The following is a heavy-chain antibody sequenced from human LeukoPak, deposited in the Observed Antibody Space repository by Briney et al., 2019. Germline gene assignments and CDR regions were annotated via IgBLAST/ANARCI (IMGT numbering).Heavy chain of an antibody. J-gene: IGHJ5*02. CDR2: ISSSSSYI. Sequence: GGSLRLSCAASGFTFSSYSMNWVRQAPGKGLEWVSSISSSSSYIYYADSVKGRSTISRDNAKNSLYLQMNSLRAEDTAVYYCARDSVVVPAAIGYNWFDPWGQGTLVTVSS. CDR1: GFTFSSYS. CDR3: ARDSVVVPAAIGYNWFDP. V-gene: IGHV3-21*01. D-gene: IGHD2-2*02.